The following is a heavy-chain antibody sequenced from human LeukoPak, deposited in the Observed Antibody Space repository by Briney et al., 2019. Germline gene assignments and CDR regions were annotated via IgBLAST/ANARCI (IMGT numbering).Heavy chain of an antibody. V-gene: IGHV1-69*04. D-gene: IGHD5-12*01. CDR1: GGTFSSYA. J-gene: IGHJ6*02. CDR3: ARERMAWISPTRDHYYYYGMDV. Sequence: SVNVSCKASGGTFSSYAISWVRQAPGQGLEWMGRSIPIFGIANYAQKFQGRVTITADKSTSTAYMELSSLRSEDTAVYYCARERMAWISPTRDHYYYYGMDVRGQGTTVTVSS. CDR2: SIPIFGIA.